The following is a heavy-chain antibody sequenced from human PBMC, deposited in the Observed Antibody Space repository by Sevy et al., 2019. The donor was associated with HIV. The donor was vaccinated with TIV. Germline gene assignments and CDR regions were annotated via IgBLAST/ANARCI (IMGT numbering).Heavy chain of an antibody. J-gene: IGHJ4*02. V-gene: IGHV4-30-2*01. CDR1: GGSITSGGYS. CDR3: ARVHCYQYYFDS. D-gene: IGHD2-21*01. CDR2: IHHGGST. Sequence: SETLSLTCAVSGGSITSGGYSWSWIRQPPGKGLEWIGYIHHGGSTYYNPSLKTRVTISVDTSKNQFSLKVTSVTAAETAVYYCARVHCYQYYFDSWGQGTLVTVSS.